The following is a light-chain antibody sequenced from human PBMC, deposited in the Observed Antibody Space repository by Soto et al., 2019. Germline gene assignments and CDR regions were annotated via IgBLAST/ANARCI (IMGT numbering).Light chain of an antibody. CDR2: DAS. CDR3: QQYHNFPRT. CDR1: QSVRSW. Sequence: DIQMTQSPSTLSASVGDRVTITCRASQSVRSWLAWYQQKPGRAPKFLIYDASSLESGVPSRFSGSGSGTEFTLTISNLQPDDFATYYCQQYHNFPRTFGQGTKVDIK. V-gene: IGKV1-5*01. J-gene: IGKJ1*01.